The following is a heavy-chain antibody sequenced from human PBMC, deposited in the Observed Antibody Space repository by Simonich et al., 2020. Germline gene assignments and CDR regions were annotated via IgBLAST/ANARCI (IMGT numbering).Heavy chain of an antibody. CDR3: ARGKLGLQYDY. D-gene: IGHD7-27*01. CDR1: GYTLTGYY. CDR2: INPNSGGT. J-gene: IGHJ4*02. V-gene: IGHV1-2*06. Sequence: QVQLVQSGAEVKKPGASVKVSCKAPGYTLTGYYRHGVRQAPGQGLEGMGRINPNSGGTNYAQKCQGRVTMTRDTSISTAYMELSRLRSDDTAVYYCARGKLGLQYDYWGQGTLVTVSS.